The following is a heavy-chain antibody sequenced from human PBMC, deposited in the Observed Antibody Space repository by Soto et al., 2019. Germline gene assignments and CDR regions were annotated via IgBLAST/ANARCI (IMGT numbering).Heavy chain of an antibody. CDR1: GGSISSYY. CDR2: IYYSGST. V-gene: IGHV4-59*12. CDR3: ARDLKDYYGSGSYYYGMDV. D-gene: IGHD3-10*01. Sequence: PSETLSLTCTVSGGSISSYYWSWIRQPPGKGLEWIGYIYYSGSTNYNPSLKSRVTISVDKSKTQFSLKLSSVTAADTAVYYCARDLKDYYGSGSYYYGMDVWGQGTTVTVSS. J-gene: IGHJ6*02.